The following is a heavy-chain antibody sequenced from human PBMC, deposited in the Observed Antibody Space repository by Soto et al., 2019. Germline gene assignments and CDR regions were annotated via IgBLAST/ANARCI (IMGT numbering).Heavy chain of an antibody. D-gene: IGHD2-15*01. CDR1: GYTFTTYG. CDR2: INTHNHNT. V-gene: IGHV1-18*01. Sequence: QVQLVQSGAEVKKPGASVKVSCKASGYTFTTYGVSWVRQAPGQGLEWMGWINTHNHNTNYAQEFQGRVTMTTDTSTNTAYMELRNLGSDDTALDYCARGVPDNPVLCDYWGQGTLVIVSS. J-gene: IGHJ4*02. CDR3: ARGVPDNPVLCDY.